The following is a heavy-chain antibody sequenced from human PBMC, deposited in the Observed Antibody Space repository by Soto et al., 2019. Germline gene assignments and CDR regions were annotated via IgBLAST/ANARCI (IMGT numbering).Heavy chain of an antibody. CDR1: GFSISTSYS. V-gene: IGHV4-38-2*02. CDR3: ARDTGYTSSMDV. D-gene: IGHD6-13*01. CDR2: THHSGRT. J-gene: IGHJ6*02. Sequence: PAETLSLTCAVSGFSISTSYSGAWSRQPPGKGLEWIGTTHHSGRTYYKPSPKSRVTISRDTSKNQFSLQLSSVTAADTAVYYCARDTGYTSSMDVWGQGLTVT.